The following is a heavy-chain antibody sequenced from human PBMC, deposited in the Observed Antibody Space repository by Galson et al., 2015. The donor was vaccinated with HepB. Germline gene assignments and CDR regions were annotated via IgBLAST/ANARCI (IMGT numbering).Heavy chain of an antibody. D-gene: IGHD1-1*01. CDR1: GFTFSSYG. Sequence: SLRLSCAASGFTFSSYGMHWVRQAPGKGLEWVAVISYDGSNKYYADSVKGRFTISRDNSKNTLYLQTNSLRAEDTAVYYCAKGDGWDWNDWRYYYGMDVWGQGTTVTVSS. J-gene: IGHJ6*02. CDR3: AKGDGWDWNDWRYYYGMDV. CDR2: ISYDGSNK. V-gene: IGHV3-30*18.